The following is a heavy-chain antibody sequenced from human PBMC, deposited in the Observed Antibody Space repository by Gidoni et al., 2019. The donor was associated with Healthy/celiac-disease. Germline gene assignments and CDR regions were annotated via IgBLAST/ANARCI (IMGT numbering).Heavy chain of an antibody. CDR2: IYYSGST. Sequence: QVQLQESGPGLVKPSETLSLTCTVSGGSISSYYWSWIRQPPGKGLEWIGYIYYSGSTNYNPPLKSRVTISVDTSKNQFSLKLSSVTAADTAVYYCAAGSGSFWGQGTTVTVSS. CDR1: GGSISSYY. J-gene: IGHJ6*02. CDR3: AAGSGSF. D-gene: IGHD3-10*01. V-gene: IGHV4-59*01.